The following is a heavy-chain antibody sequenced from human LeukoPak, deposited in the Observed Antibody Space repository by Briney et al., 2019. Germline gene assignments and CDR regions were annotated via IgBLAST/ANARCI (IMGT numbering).Heavy chain of an antibody. CDR3: ARVYQVGATSAFDI. CDR2: INPNSGGT. V-gene: IGHV1-2*02. D-gene: IGHD1-26*01. J-gene: IGHJ3*02. CDR1: GYTFTGYY. Sequence: PGASVKVSCKASGYTFTGYYMHWVRQAPGQGLEWMGWINPNSGGTNYAQKFQGRVTMTRDTSISTAYMELSRLRSDDTAVYYCARVYQVGATSAFDIWGQGTMVTVSS.